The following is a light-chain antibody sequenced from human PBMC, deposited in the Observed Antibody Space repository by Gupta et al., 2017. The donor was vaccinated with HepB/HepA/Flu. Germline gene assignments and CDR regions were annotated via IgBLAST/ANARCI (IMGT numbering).Light chain of an antibody. J-gene: IGKJ5*01. CDR1: QSVSSY. CDR2: DAS. Sequence: EIVLTQSPATLSLSPGERATLSCRASQSVSSYLAWYTQKPGQAPRLLIYDASNRATGIPARFSGSGYGTDFTLTISSREPEDFAVYYCQQRSNWPPITFGQGTLLDIK. V-gene: IGKV3-11*01. CDR3: QQRSNWPPIT.